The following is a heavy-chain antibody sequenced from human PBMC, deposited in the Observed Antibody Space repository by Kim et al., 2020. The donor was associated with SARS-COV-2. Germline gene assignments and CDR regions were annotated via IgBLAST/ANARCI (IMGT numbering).Heavy chain of an antibody. J-gene: IGHJ6*02. CDR2: IIPIFGTA. V-gene: IGHV1-69*13. Sequence: SVKVSCKASGGTFSSYAISWVRQAPGQGLEWMGGIIPIFGTANYAQKFQGRVTITADESTSTAYMELSSLRSEDTAVYYCARDLGHTIHFDYGMDVWGQGTTVTVSS. D-gene: IGHD3-9*01. CDR3: ARDLGHTIHFDYGMDV. CDR1: GGTFSSYA.